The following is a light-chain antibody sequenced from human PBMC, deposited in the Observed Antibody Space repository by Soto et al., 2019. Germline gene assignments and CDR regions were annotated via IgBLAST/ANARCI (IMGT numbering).Light chain of an antibody. CDR2: DVT. CDR3: TSYAGSNIPVL. V-gene: IGLV2-8*01. CDR1: RSDVGGYNF. J-gene: IGLJ2*01. Sequence: QSALTQPPSASGSPGQSVTISCTGTRSDVGGYNFVSWYQQHPGKAPKLMIYDVTERPSGVPDRFSGSKSGNTASLTVSGLQGEDEADSYCTSYAGSNIPVLFGGGTKLTVL.